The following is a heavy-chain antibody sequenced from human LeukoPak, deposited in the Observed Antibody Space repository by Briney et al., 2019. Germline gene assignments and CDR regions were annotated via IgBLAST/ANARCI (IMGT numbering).Heavy chain of an antibody. V-gene: IGHV3-33*01. CDR2: IWYDGSNK. D-gene: IGHD1-26*01. CDR1: GFTFSSYG. J-gene: IGHJ4*02. Sequence: PGGSLRLSCAASGFTFSSYGMHWVRQAPGKGLEWVAVIWYDGSNKYYADSVKGRVTISRDNAKNSLYLQMNSLRAEDTAVYFCARGGSSDFDYWGQGILVSVSS. CDR3: ARGGSSDFDY.